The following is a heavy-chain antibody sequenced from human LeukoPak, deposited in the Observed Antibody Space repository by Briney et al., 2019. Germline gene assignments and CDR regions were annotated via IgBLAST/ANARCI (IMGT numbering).Heavy chain of an antibody. CDR3: ARDRDSRGHTHFDY. V-gene: IGHV1-2*02. D-gene: IGHD3-22*01. CDR2: INPNSGGT. CDR1: GYTFTGYY. Sequence: ASVKVSCKASGYTFTGYYMHWVREAPGQGLEWMGGINPNSGGTNYAQKFQGRATTTRDTPIRTAYMERSRLRYDDTAVYYCARDRDSRGHTHFDYWGQGTLVTVSP. J-gene: IGHJ4*02.